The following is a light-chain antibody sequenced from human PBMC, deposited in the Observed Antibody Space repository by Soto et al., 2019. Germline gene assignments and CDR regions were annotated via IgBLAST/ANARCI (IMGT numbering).Light chain of an antibody. V-gene: IGLV1-51*01. CDR3: ATWDYSLTGEV. J-gene: IGLJ2*01. Sequence: QSVLTQPPSVSAAPGQTVTISCSGSSSNIGNNYVSWYQQLPGTAPKLLIYDNNKRPSGIPDRFSGSKSGTSGTLDITGLQTGDEADYYCATWDYSLTGEVFGGGTKRTVL. CDR1: SSNIGNNY. CDR2: DNN.